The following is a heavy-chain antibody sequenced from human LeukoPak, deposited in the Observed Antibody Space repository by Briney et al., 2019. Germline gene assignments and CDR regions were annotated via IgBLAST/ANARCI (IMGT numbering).Heavy chain of an antibody. Sequence: GGSLRLSCAASGFTFSSYAMHWVRQAPGKGLEWVAAISNDGNSEHYVDSVKARFSISRDNSKNTLYLQMNSLRAEDTAVYYCAKRIQSAMATGYWGQGTLVTVSS. CDR1: GFTFSSYA. CDR3: AKRIQSAMATGY. CDR2: ISNDGNSE. J-gene: IGHJ4*02. D-gene: IGHD5-18*01. V-gene: IGHV3-30*04.